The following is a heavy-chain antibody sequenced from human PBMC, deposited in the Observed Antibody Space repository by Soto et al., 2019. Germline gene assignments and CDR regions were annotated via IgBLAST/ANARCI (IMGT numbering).Heavy chain of an antibody. CDR3: ATGLDDAKIHH. CDR1: GFTVSTNY. D-gene: IGHD1-1*01. V-gene: IGHV3-66*01. J-gene: IGHJ1*01. CDR2: IHFGGST. Sequence: EVQLVESGGGLVQPGGSLRLSCAASGFTVSTNYMSWVRQAPGKGLEWVSFIHFGGSTFYAEFVKGRFTISRDTSKNSVSLQMNGLRTDDTAVYYCATGLDDAKIHHWAQGTLVTVSS.